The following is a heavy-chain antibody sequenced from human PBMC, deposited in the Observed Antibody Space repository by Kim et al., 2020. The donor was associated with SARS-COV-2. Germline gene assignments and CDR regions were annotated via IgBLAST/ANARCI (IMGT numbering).Heavy chain of an antibody. Sequence: GESLKISCKGSGYNFTSYWISWVRQMPGKGLEWMGRIDPSDSYTNYSPSFQGHVTISVDKSISTAYLQWSSLKASDTAMYYCARRKWELLEPGFDYWGQGTLVTVSS. V-gene: IGHV5-10-1*01. CDR3: ARRKWELLEPGFDY. J-gene: IGHJ4*02. D-gene: IGHD1-26*01. CDR2: IDPSDSYT. CDR1: GYNFTSYW.